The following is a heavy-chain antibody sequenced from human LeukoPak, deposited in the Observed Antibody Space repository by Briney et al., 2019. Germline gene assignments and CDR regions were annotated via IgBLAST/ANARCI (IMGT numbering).Heavy chain of an antibody. D-gene: IGHD3-10*01. J-gene: IGHJ6*02. CDR3: ARAWFGPGWYYYYYGMDV. CDR2: INHSGST. V-gene: IGHV4-34*01. CDR1: GGSFSGYY. Sequence: SETLSLTCAVYGGSFSGYYWSWIRQPPGKGLEWIGEINHSGSTNYNPSLKSRVTISVDTSKNQFSLKLSSVTAADTAVYYCARAWFGPGWYYYYYGMDVWGQGTTVTVSS.